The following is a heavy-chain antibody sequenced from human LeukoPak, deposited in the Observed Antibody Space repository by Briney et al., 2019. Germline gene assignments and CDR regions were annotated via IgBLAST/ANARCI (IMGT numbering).Heavy chain of an antibody. CDR3: APGTMTYDY. J-gene: IGHJ4*02. V-gene: IGHV1-2*02. D-gene: IGHD1-26*01. CDR2: IDPNTGGT. Sequence: ASVKVSCKASGYTFTSYGISWVRQAPGQGLEWMGRIDPNTGGTDSAQKFQGRVTMSTDTSISTAYMELGSLNSDDTAVYYCAPGTMTYDYWGQGTLITVSS. CDR1: GYTFTSYG.